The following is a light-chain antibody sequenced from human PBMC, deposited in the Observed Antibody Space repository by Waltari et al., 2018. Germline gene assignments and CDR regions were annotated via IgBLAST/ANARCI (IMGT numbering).Light chain of an antibody. J-gene: IGKJ2*01. V-gene: IGKV1-39*01. CDR3: QHTFETPYS. CDR2: ATS. CDR1: ENIGSY. Sequence: DIQMTQSPSSRSASIGDRGTITCRASENIGSYLNWYQQRTGEAPKLLIYATSTLQTEVPSRFSGSGSRTDFTLTISSLQPEDFATYYCQHTFETPYSFGQGTKLESK.